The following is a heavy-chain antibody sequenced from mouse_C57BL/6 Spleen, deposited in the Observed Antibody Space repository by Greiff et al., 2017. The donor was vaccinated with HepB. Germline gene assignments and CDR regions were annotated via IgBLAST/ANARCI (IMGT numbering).Heavy chain of an antibody. V-gene: IGHV1-81*01. Sequence: VQLQESGAELARPGASVKLSCKASGYTFTSYGISWVKQRTGQGLEWIGEIYPRSGNTYYNEKFKGKATLTADKSSSTAYMELRSLTSEDSAVYFCARVSRPTNFDYWGQGTTLTVSS. J-gene: IGHJ2*01. CDR3: ARVSRPTNFDY. CDR1: GYTFTSYG. CDR2: IYPRSGNT.